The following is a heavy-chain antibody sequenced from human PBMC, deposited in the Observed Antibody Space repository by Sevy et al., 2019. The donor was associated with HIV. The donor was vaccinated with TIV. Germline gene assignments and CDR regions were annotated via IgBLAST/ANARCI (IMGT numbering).Heavy chain of an antibody. CDR3: ARNRGLETFDY. CDR2: INRNGSAK. CDR1: EFTFSDYW. V-gene: IGHV3-7*01. J-gene: IGHJ4*02. Sequence: GGSLRLSCAASEFTFSDYWMNWVRQAPGKGLEWVASINRNGSAKYYMDSVKGRFTISRDNAKKSVYLQMNSLRAEDTTVYYCARNRGLETFDYWGQGTLVTVSS. D-gene: IGHD3-10*01.